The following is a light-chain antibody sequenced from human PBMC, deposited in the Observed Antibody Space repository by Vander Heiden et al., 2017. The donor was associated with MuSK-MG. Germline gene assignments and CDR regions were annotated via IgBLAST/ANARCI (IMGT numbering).Light chain of an antibody. CDR2: DAS. CDR1: QSVSSN. CDR3: QQYNNWPPYT. V-gene: IGKV3-15*01. Sequence: EIVITQSPATLSVSPGESATLPCRASQSVSSNLAWYQQKPGQDPRLLIYDASTRATGIPARFSGSGSGTEFTITISSLQYEDFAVYYCQQYNNWPPYTFGQGTKLEIK. J-gene: IGKJ2*01.